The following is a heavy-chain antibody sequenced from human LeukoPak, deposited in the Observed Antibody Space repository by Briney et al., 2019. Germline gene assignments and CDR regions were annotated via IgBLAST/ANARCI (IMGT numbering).Heavy chain of an antibody. D-gene: IGHD6-19*01. CDR3: AKDRDIAVAGIWIN. V-gene: IGHV3-23*01. Sequence: GGSLRLSCAASGFTFSDYYMYWIRQAPGKGLEWVSAISGSGGSTYYADSVKGRFTISRDNSKNTLYLQMNSLRAEDTAVYYCAKDRDIAVAGIWINWGQGTLVTVSS. CDR2: ISGSGGST. J-gene: IGHJ4*02. CDR1: GFTFSDYY.